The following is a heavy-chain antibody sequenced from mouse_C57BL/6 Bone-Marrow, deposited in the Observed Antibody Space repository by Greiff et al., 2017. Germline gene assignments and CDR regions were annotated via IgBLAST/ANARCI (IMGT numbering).Heavy chain of an antibody. CDR1: GFTFSSYG. Sequence: EVMLVESGGDLVKPGGSLKLSCAASGFTFSSYGMSWVRQTPDKRLEWVATISPGGSYTYYPDSVKGRFTISRDNAKNTLYLQMSSLRSEDTDMYYCARTSYCGSRNWYFDVWGTGTTVTVSS. CDR2: ISPGGSYT. V-gene: IGHV5-6*01. J-gene: IGHJ1*03. CDR3: ARTSYCGSRNWYFDV. D-gene: IGHD1-1*01.